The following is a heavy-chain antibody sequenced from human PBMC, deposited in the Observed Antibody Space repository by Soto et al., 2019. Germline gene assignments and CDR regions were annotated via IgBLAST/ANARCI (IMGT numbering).Heavy chain of an antibody. J-gene: IGHJ4*02. Sequence: SETLSLTCTVSDGSISNFYWRWIRQPPGKGLEWIGYISSSGNTNYNPSLKSRVSISVDTSKNQFSLNLTSVTAADTAVYYCARAPMVLTRSYFDSWGQGTPVTVSS. V-gene: IGHV4-59*01. CDR3: ARAPMVLTRSYFDS. CDR2: ISSSGNT. D-gene: IGHD3-22*01. CDR1: DGSISNFY.